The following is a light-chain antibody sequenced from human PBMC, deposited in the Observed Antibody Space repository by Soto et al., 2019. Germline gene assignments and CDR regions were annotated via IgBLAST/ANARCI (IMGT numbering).Light chain of an antibody. V-gene: IGLV2-23*02. CDR3: CSHARSTSWV. Sequence: QSALTQPASVSGSPGQSITISCTGTSSDIGNYDLVSWYQQHPGKAPKVMIYEVSKRPSGVSNRFSGSKSGNTASLTSSGLQAEDEADYYCCSHARSTSWVFGGGTKVTVL. CDR2: EVS. J-gene: IGLJ3*02. CDR1: SSDIGNYDL.